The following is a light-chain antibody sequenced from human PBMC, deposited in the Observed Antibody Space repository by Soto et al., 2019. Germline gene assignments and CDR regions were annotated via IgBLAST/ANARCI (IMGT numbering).Light chain of an antibody. CDR2: AAS. Sequence: DIQMTQSPSSLSASVGDRVTITCRASQSVTWCLNWYQQRPGKAPKLLIYAASSLQSGVPSRFSGSGSGTDFTLTISSLQPADFASYYCQQSYSTPYTFGQGTKLEIK. V-gene: IGKV1-39*01. CDR1: QSVTWC. J-gene: IGKJ2*01. CDR3: QQSYSTPYT.